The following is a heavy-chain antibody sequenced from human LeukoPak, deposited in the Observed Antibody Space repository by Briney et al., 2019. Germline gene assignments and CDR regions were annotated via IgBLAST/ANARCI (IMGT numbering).Heavy chain of an antibody. Sequence: SGTLSLTCAVSGGSISSSNWWSWVRQPPGKGLEWIGEIYHSGSTNYNPSLKSRVTISVDKSKNQFSLKLSSVTAADTAVYYCARMSVITFGGVIVGDYYYYYYMDVWGKGTTVTVSS. CDR1: GGSISSSNW. D-gene: IGHD3-16*02. CDR2: IYHSGST. J-gene: IGHJ6*03. CDR3: ARMSVITFGGVIVGDYYYYYYMDV. V-gene: IGHV4-4*02.